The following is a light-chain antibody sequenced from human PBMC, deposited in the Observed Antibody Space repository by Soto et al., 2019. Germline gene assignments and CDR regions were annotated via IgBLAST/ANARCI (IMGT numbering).Light chain of an antibody. CDR3: SSYTTSNTRQIV. Sequence: QSVLAQPASVSGSPGQSITISCTGTSSDVGGYNYVSWYQQHPGKATKFIIYDVSNRPSGVSNRFSGSKSGNTASLTISVLQAEDEADYYCSSYTTSNTRQIVFGTGTKVTVL. V-gene: IGLV2-14*01. J-gene: IGLJ1*01. CDR2: DVS. CDR1: SSDVGGYNY.